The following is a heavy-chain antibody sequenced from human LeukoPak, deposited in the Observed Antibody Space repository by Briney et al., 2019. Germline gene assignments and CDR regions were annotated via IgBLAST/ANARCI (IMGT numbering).Heavy chain of an antibody. V-gene: IGHV4-59*01. CDR3: ARDRAGFRRTGNYYYMDV. CDR1: GGPISSYY. CDR2: IYYSGST. D-gene: IGHD6-19*01. Sequence: SETLSLTCTVSGGPISSYYWSWIRQPPGKGLEWIGYIYYSGSTNYNPSLKSRVTISVDTSKNQFSLKLSSATAADTAVYYCARDRAGFRRTGNYYYMDVWGKGTTVTVSS. J-gene: IGHJ6*03.